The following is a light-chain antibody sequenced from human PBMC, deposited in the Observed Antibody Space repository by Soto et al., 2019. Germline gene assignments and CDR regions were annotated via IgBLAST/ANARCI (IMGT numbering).Light chain of an antibody. CDR1: QSISRQ. J-gene: IGKJ1*01. V-gene: IGKV1-5*03. CDR2: QAS. Sequence: DIPMTQSPSTLSASVGDRVSITCRTSQSISRQLAWYQQKPGKAPNLLIDQASNLETGVPSRFTGSGSGTEFTLTINSLQPDDVATYYWLQYQGYWTFGQGTKVEV. CDR3: LQYQGYWT.